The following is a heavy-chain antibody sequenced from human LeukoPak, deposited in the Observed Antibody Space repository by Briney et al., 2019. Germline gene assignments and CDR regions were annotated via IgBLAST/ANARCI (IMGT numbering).Heavy chain of an antibody. CDR3: ARTGTRVRFGVDYYFDY. Sequence: SETLSLTCSVSGGSITISRYYWGWIRQPPGKGLEWIGSIYYSGSTNYNPSLKSRVTISVDTSKNQFSLKLSSVTSADTAVYYCARTGTRVRFGVDYYFDYWGQGTLVTVSS. CDR2: IYYSGST. V-gene: IGHV4-39*07. J-gene: IGHJ4*02. D-gene: IGHD3-3*01. CDR1: GGSITISRYY.